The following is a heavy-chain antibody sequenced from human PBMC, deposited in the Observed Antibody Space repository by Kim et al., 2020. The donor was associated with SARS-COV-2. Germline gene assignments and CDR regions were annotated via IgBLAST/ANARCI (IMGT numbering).Heavy chain of an antibody. D-gene: IGHD4-17*01. CDR2: T. J-gene: IGHJ3*02. V-gene: IGHV1-18*01. CDR3: VRDKDYSFDM. Sequence: TKNAQKFQGRFTMTRNTSTSTAYMELRSLRSEDTAVYYCVRDKDYSFDMWGQGTKVTVSS.